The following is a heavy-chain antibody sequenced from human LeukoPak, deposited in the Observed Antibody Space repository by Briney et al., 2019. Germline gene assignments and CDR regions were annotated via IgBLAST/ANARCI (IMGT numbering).Heavy chain of an antibody. J-gene: IGHJ4*02. CDR2: IYYSGST. Sequence: SETLSLTCTVSGGSISSSSYYWGWIRQPPGKGLEWIGSIYYSGSTYYNPSLKSRVTISVDTSKNQFSLKLSSVTAADTAVYYCASPSHCSSTSCYENWDQGTLVTVSS. D-gene: IGHD2-2*01. CDR1: GGSISSSSYY. V-gene: IGHV4-39*01. CDR3: ASPSHCSSTSCYEN.